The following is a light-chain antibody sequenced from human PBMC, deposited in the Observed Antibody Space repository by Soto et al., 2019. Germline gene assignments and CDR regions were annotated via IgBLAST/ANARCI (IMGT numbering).Light chain of an antibody. CDR1: QSVSSSN. CDR3: QQYNTFST. J-gene: IGKJ1*01. Sequence: EIVLTQSPGTLSLSPGERGTLSCRASQSVSSSNLAWYQHKPGQAPRLLVYGASSRATGIPDRFSGSGSGTDFTLTISRLEPGDSATYCCQQYNTFSTFGQGTKVDIK. CDR2: GAS. V-gene: IGKV3-20*01.